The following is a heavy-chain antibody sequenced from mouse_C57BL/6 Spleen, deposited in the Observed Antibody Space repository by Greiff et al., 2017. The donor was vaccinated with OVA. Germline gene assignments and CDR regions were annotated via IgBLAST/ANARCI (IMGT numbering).Heavy chain of an antibody. V-gene: IGHV1-4*01. CDR2: INPSSGYT. Sequence: QVQLQQSGAELARPGASVKMSCKASGYTFTSYTMHWVKQRPGQGLEWIGYINPSSGYTKYTQKFKDKATLTADKSSSTAYMQLSSLTSEDSAVYYCAREETAPFDYWGQGTTLTVSS. J-gene: IGHJ2*01. CDR1: GYTFTSYT. CDR3: AREETAPFDY. D-gene: IGHD4-1*01.